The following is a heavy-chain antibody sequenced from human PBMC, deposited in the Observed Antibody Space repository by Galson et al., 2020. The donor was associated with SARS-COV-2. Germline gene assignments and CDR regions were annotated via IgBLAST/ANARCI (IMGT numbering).Heavy chain of an antibody. CDR1: GFTFGDYA. CDR2: IRSKAYGGTT. D-gene: IGHD3-3*01. CDR3: TRDDVWSGYYAR. V-gene: IGHV3-49*04. Sequence: TGGSLRLSCTASGFTFGDYAMSWVRQAPGKGLEWVGFIRSKAYGGTTKYAASVKGRFTISRDDSKSIAYLQMNSLKTEDTAVYYCTRDDVWSGYYARWGQGTLVTVSS. J-gene: IGHJ4*02.